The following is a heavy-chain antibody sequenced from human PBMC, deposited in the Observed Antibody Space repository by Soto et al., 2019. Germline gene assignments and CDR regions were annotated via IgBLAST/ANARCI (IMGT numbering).Heavy chain of an antibody. CDR3: ARVMPSRAFDI. D-gene: IGHD3-16*01. CDR1: GYSISTGYY. Sequence: PSETLSLTCAVSGYSISTGYYCGWIRQPPGKGLEWIGMIYHTANTYYNVSLKSRVTISVDTSKNQFSLRLTSVTAADTAVYYCARVMPSRAFDIWGQGTMVTVSS. J-gene: IGHJ3*02. V-gene: IGHV4-38-2*01. CDR2: IYHTANT.